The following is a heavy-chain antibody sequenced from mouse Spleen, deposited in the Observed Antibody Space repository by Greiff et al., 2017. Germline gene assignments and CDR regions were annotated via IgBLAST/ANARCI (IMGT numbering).Heavy chain of an antibody. J-gene: IGHJ4*01. Sequence: DVQLVESEGGLVQPGSSMKLSCTASGFTFSDYYMAWVRQVPEKGLEWVANINYDGSSTYYLDSLKSRFIISRDNAKNILYLQMSSLKSEDTATYYCARDNWDRAMDYWGQGTSVTVSS. V-gene: IGHV5-16*01. CDR2: INYDGSST. D-gene: IGHD4-1*01. CDR3: ARDNWDRAMDY. CDR1: GFTFSDYY.